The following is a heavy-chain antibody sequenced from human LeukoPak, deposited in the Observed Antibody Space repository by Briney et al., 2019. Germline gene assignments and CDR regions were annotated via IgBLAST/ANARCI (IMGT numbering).Heavy chain of an antibody. CDR2: IRYDGINK. CDR1: GFTFSSYG. V-gene: IGHV3-30*02. J-gene: IGHJ4*02. Sequence: GGSLRLSCAASGFTFSSYGMHWVRQAPGKGLEWVAIIRYDGINKYYVDSVKGRFTISRDTSKNTLYLQMNSLRAEDTAVYYCAKLLAGAAAGTGIIDYWGQGTLVTVSS. CDR3: AKLLAGAAAGTGIIDY. D-gene: IGHD6-13*01.